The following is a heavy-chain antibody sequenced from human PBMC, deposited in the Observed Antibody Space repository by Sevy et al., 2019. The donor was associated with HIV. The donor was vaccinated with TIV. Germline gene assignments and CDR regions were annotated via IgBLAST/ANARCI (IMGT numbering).Heavy chain of an antibody. J-gene: IGHJ4*02. CDR2: ISYDGSNK. CDR1: GFTFSSYW. Sequence: GGSLRLSCAASGFTFSSYWMHWVRQAPGKGLEWVAVISYDGSNKYYADSVKGRFTISRDNSKNTLYLQMNSLRAEDAAVSYCSYSGHDLLGYFDYWGQGTLVTVSS. V-gene: IGHV3-30*03. D-gene: IGHD3-9*01. CDR3: SYSGHDLLGYFDY.